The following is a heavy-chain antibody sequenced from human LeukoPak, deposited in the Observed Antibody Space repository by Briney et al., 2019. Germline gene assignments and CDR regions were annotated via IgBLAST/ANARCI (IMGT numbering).Heavy chain of an antibody. V-gene: IGHV3-7*01. D-gene: IGHD3-10*01. CDR1: GFTFSSYW. Sequence: GGSLRFSCAASGFTFSSYWMSWVRQAPGKGLEWVANIKQDGSEKYYVDSVKGRFTISRDNAKNSLYLQMNSLRAEDTAVYYCAREGYYGSGVSDYWGQGTLVTVSS. CDR2: IKQDGSEK. J-gene: IGHJ4*02. CDR3: AREGYYGSGVSDY.